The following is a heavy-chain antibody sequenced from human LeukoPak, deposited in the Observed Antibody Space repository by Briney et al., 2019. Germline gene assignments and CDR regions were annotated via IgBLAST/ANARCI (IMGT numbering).Heavy chain of an antibody. D-gene: IGHD3-22*01. J-gene: IGHJ4*02. CDR3: ASTGPTYYYDSSGYY. CDR1: GGTFSSYA. CDR2: IIPIFGTA. V-gene: IGHV1-69*13. Sequence: ASVKVSCKASGGTFSSYAISWVRQAPGQGLEWMGGIIPIFGTANYAQKFQGRVTITADEPTSTAYMELSSLRSEDTAVYYCASTGPTYYYDSSGYYWGQGTLVTVSS.